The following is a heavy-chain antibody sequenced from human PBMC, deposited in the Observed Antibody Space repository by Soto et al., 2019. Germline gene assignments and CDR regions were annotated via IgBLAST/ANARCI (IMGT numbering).Heavy chain of an antibody. CDR1: GGSISSGDYY. CDR2: IYYSGST. Sequence: KPLVTLSLTCTVSGGSISSGDYYWSWIRQPPGKSLEWIGYIYYSGSTYYNPSLKSRVTISVDTSKNQFSLKLSSVTAADTAVYYCARGWREVRGVIPTGFFDYWGQGTLVTVSS. J-gene: IGHJ4*02. D-gene: IGHD3-10*01. CDR3: ARGWREVRGVIPTGFFDY. V-gene: IGHV4-30-4*01.